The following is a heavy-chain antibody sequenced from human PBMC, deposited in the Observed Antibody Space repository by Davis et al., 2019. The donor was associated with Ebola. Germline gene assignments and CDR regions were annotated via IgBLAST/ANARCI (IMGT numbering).Heavy chain of an antibody. V-gene: IGHV4-59*08. J-gene: IGHJ5*02. CDR3: ARTIRLRFLEWTANWFDP. D-gene: IGHD3-3*01. CDR2: IYYSGST. Sequence: MPSETLSLTCTVSGGSITSYYWSWIRQPPGKGLEWIGYIYYSGSTNYNPSLKSRVTISVDTSKNQFSLKLSSVPAADTAVYYCARTIRLRFLEWTANWFDPRGQGTLVTVSS. CDR1: GGSITSYY.